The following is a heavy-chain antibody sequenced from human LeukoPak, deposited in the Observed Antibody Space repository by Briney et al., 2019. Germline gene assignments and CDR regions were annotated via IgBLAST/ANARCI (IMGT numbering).Heavy chain of an antibody. D-gene: IGHD2-2*01. CDR1: GGSISSGDYY. V-gene: IGHV4-30-4*08. J-gene: IGHJ5*02. CDR2: NYYSGST. Sequence: SQTLSLTCTVSGGSISSGDYYWSWIRQPPGKGLEWIGYNYYSGSTYYNPSLKSRVTISVDTSKNQFSLKLSSVTAADTAVYYCARVGDIVVVPAAIPFDPWGQGTLVTVSS. CDR3: ARVGDIVVVPAAIPFDP.